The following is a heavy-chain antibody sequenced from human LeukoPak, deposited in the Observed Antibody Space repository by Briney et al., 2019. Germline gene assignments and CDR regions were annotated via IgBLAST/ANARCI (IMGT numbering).Heavy chain of an antibody. CDR2: IYTNENA. CDR3: ARHRFGHLFDY. CDR1: GGSISIYY. Sequence: PSETLSLTCTVSGGSISIYYWNWIRQPAGKGLEWIGRIYTNENAFFNPSLKSRVTMSVDTSKNQFSLQLTSVTAADAAVYYCARHRFGHLFDYWGQGTLVFVSS. D-gene: IGHD3-16*01. J-gene: IGHJ4*02. V-gene: IGHV4-4*07.